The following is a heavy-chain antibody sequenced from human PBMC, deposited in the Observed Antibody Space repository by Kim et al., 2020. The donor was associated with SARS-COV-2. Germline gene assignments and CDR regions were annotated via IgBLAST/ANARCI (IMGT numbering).Heavy chain of an antibody. CDR2: INHSGRT. Sequence: SETLSLTCAVYGGSFSGYYWSWIRQPPGKGLEWIREINHSGRTNYNPSLKSRVTISVDTSKNQFSLKLTSVTAADAALYFCARRLSNTSGWGSHYCDLWG. V-gene: IGHV4-34*01. D-gene: IGHD3-10*01. CDR3: ARRLSNTSGWGSHYCDL. J-gene: IGHJ2*01. CDR1: GGSFSGYY.